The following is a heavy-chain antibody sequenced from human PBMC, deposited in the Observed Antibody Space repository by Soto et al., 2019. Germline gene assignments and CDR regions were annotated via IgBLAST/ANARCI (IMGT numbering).Heavy chain of an antibody. CDR1: GFTFSSYG. CDR2: ISYDGSKK. CDR3: AKVSGGPRNYGMDV. Sequence: QVQLVESGGGVVQPGRSLRRSCAASGFTFSSYGMHWVRQAPGKGLVWVAVISYDGSKKYYADSVKGRFTISSDNSKNALYLQMNSLRAADTAVYYCAKVSGGPRNYGMDVWGQGTTVIVSS. J-gene: IGHJ6*02. V-gene: IGHV3-30*18. D-gene: IGHD2-15*01.